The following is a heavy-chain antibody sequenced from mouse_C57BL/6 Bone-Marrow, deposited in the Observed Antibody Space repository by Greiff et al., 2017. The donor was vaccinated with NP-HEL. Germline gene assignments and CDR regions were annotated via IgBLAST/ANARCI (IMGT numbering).Heavy chain of an antibody. J-gene: IGHJ3*01. CDR3: ARERLRRAWFAY. CDR2: IDPSDSYT. CDR1: GYTFTSYW. V-gene: IGHV1-69*01. D-gene: IGHD2-4*01. Sequence: QVQLQQPGAELVMPGASVKLSCEASGYTFTSYWMHWVKQRPGQGLEWIGEIDPSDSYTNYNQKFKGKSTLTVDKSSSTAYMQLSSLTSEDSAVYYCARERLRRAWFAYWGQGTLVTVSA.